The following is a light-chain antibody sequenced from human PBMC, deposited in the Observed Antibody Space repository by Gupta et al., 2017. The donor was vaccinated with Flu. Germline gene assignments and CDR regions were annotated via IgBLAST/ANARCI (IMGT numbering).Light chain of an antibody. V-gene: IGKV6-21*01. CDR1: QNIGRS. J-gene: IGKJ1*01. CDR2: YAS. Sequence: EIVLSQFPDFNSVTPKEKVIITCRASQNIGRSLQWYQQKPGQSPKLLMKYASQSFSGVPLRLRGRGSGTEFTIAINQLEVADAAMYFCYQGSSFPTFGQGTRVEVK. CDR3: YQGSSFPT.